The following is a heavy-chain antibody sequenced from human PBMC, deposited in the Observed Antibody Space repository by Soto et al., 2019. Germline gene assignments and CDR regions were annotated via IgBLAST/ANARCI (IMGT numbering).Heavy chain of an antibody. CDR2: ISYDGTKK. D-gene: IGHD3-10*01. Sequence: ESGGGVVQPGRSLRLSCAASGFSFNSYGMHWVRQAPGKGLEWVAFISYDGTKKFYGDSVKGRFTISRDNSKSTLYLQMNSLRPEDTAVYYCAKTGVSVVRGVPQGFDYWGQGTLVTVSS. CDR1: GFSFNSYG. CDR3: AKTGVSVVRGVPQGFDY. V-gene: IGHV3-30*18. J-gene: IGHJ4*02.